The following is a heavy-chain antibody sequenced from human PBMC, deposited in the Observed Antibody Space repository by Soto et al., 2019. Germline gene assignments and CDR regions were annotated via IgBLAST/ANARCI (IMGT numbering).Heavy chain of an antibody. CDR1: GFTFSSYG. D-gene: IGHD3-16*02. J-gene: IGHJ4*02. CDR3: AKALGELSPESYDY. Sequence: QVQLVESGGGVVQPGRSLRLSCAASGFTFSSYGMHWVRQAPGKGLEWVAVISYDGSDKYYADSVKGRFTISRDNSKNTLNLQMNSLRADDTAVYYCAKALGELSPESYDYWGLGTLITVSS. V-gene: IGHV3-30*18. CDR2: ISYDGSDK.